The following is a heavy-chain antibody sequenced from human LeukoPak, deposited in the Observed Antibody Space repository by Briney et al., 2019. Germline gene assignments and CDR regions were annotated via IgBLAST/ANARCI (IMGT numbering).Heavy chain of an antibody. CDR2: IYASGNT. CDR3: ARRQYYYDSSGYFGPNDY. CDR1: GGSISSYD. J-gene: IGHJ4*02. D-gene: IGHD3-22*01. Sequence: SETLSLTCTVSGGSISSYDWSWIRQPAGKGPEWIGRIYASGNTRYNPSLKSRLTMSVDTSKNQFSLKLSSVTAADTAVYYCARRQYYYDSSGYFGPNDYWGQGTLVTVSS. V-gene: IGHV4-4*07.